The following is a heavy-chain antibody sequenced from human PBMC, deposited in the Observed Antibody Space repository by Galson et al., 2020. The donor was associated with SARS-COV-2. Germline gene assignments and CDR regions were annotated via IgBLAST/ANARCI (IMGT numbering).Heavy chain of an antibody. J-gene: IGHJ5*02. CDR1: GFTYSDYT. CDR3: ARDDYVWGSYRYIHPNWFDP. D-gene: IGHD3-16*02. CDR2: ISISGGYT. Sequence: KIGESLMISCPSTGFTYSDYTVNWVRQAPGKGLEWVSAISISGGYTLYPESARGRFSVSRENAKNSSYLQVTSLRDEDTAVYYCARDDYVWGSYRYIHPNWFDPWGQGTLVTVSS. V-gene: IGHV3-21*01.